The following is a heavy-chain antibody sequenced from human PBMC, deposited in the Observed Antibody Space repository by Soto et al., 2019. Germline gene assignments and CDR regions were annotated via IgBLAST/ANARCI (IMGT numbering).Heavy chain of an antibody. V-gene: IGHV4-39*01. CDR2: IHYSGST. D-gene: IGHD2-15*01. J-gene: IGHJ4*02. Sequence: QLQLQESGPGLVKPSETLSLTCTVSGDSISITSYYWGWVRQPPGKGLEWIGSIHYSGSTHYHPSLQSRVTISGDASKKQFSLKLRSVTAADTAVYYCASTKDETLYFDYWGQGTLVTVSS. CDR3: ASTKDETLYFDY. CDR1: GDSISITSYY.